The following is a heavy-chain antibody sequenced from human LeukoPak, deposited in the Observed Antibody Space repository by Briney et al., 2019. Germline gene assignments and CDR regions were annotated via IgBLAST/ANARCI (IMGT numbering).Heavy chain of an antibody. Sequence: SVKVSCKASGGTFSSYAISWVRQAPGQGLEWMGRVIPIFGTANYAQKFQGGVTITTDESTSTAYMELSSLRSEDTAVYYCASTTGSNYDFWSGYNFDYWGQGTLVTVSS. D-gene: IGHD3-3*01. CDR2: VIPIFGTA. J-gene: IGHJ4*02. CDR3: ASTTGSNYDFWSGYNFDY. V-gene: IGHV1-69*05. CDR1: GGTFSSYA.